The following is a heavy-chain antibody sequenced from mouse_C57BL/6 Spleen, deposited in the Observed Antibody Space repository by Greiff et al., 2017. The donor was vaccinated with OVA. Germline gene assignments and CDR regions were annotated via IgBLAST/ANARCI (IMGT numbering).Heavy chain of an antibody. CDR1: GYSITSGYY. J-gene: IGHJ4*01. CDR2: ISYDGSN. CDR3: AISNYYYAMDY. Sequence: EVHLVESGPGLVKPSQSLSLTCSVTGYSITSGYYWNWIRQFPGNKLEWMGYISYDGSNNYNPSLKNRISITRDTSKNQFFLKLNSVTTEDTATYYCAISNYYYAMDYWGQGTSVTVSS. D-gene: IGHD1-3*01. V-gene: IGHV3-6*01.